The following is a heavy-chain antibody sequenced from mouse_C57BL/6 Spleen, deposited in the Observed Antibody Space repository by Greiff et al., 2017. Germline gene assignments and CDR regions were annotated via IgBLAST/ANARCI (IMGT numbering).Heavy chain of an antibody. CDR3: ARGSSLSMDY. J-gene: IGHJ4*01. V-gene: IGHV1-80*01. Sequence: VKLQESGAELVKPGASVKISCKASGYAFSSYWMNWVKQRPGKGLEWIGQIYPGDGDTNYNGKFKGKATLTADKSSSTAYMQLSSLTSEDSAVYFCARGSSLSMDYWGQGTSVTVSS. CDR2: IYPGDGDT. CDR1: GYAFSSYW. D-gene: IGHD1-1*01.